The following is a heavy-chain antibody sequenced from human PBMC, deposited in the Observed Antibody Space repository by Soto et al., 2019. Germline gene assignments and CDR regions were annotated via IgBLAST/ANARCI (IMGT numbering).Heavy chain of an antibody. D-gene: IGHD5-12*01. Sequence: GGSLRLSCAASGFTFSSYSMNWVRQAPGKGLEWVSSISSSSSYIYYADSVKGRFTISRDNAKNSLYLQMNSLRAEDTAVYYCARESWASSEWLRSSGGIDYWGQGTLVTVSS. CDR2: ISSSSSYI. V-gene: IGHV3-21*01. J-gene: IGHJ4*02. CDR3: ARESWASSEWLRSSGGIDY. CDR1: GFTFSSYS.